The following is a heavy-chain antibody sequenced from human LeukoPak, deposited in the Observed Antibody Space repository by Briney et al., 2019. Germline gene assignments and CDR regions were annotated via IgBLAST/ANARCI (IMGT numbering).Heavy chain of an antibody. CDR3: TRVECIGGSCYTFDY. J-gene: IGHJ4*02. Sequence: RSSETLSLTCTVSGGSITSRTYYWGWIRQPPGKGLEWIGSIHYSGSTYYSPSLKSRVTISVDTSKNQFSLMLRSVTAADTALYYCTRVECIGGSCYTFDYWGPGTLVIVSS. CDR1: GGSITSRTYY. CDR2: IHYSGST. V-gene: IGHV4-39*07. D-gene: IGHD2-15*01.